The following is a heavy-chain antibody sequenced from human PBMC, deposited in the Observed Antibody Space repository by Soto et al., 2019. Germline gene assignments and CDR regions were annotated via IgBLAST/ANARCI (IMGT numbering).Heavy chain of an antibody. J-gene: IGHJ1*01. V-gene: IGHV1-69*01. D-gene: IGHD2-21*02. CDR2: IIPIFGTA. CDR1: GGTFSSYA. CDR3: ARPRYCGGDCYAEYFQH. Sequence: QVQLVQSGAEVKKPGSSVKVSCKASGGTFSSYAISWVRQAPGQGLEWMGGIIPIFGTANYAQKFQGRVTITADESKSTAYMELSSLRSEDTAVYYCARPRYCGGDCYAEYFQHWGQGTLVTVSS.